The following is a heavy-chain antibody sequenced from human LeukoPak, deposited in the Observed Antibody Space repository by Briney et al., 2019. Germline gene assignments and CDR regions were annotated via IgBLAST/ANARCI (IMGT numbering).Heavy chain of an antibody. CDR3: ARNAGSGYCGPDNWFDP. D-gene: IGHD3-22*01. J-gene: IGHJ5*02. Sequence: PSKTLSLTCTVSGGSISSGDYYWSWIRQPPGKGLEWIGYIYYSGSTYYNPSLKSRVTISVDTSKNQFSLKLSSVTAADTAVYYCARNAGSGYCGPDNWFDPWGQGTLVTVSS. CDR1: GGSISSGDYY. CDR2: IYYSGST. V-gene: IGHV4-30-4*01.